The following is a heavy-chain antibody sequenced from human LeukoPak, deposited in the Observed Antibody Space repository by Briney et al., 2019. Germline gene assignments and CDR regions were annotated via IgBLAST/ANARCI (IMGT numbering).Heavy chain of an antibody. D-gene: IGHD2-2*01. J-gene: IGHJ6*02. Sequence: GASVKVSCKASGYTFTSYGISWVRQAPGQGLEWMGWISAYNGNTNYAQKLRGRVTMTTDTSTSTAYMELRSLRSDDTAVYYCAREGYCSSTSCYAGNYYYYYGMDVWGQGTTVTVSS. CDR3: AREGYCSSTSCYAGNYYYYYGMDV. CDR1: GYTFTSYG. V-gene: IGHV1-18*01. CDR2: ISAYNGNT.